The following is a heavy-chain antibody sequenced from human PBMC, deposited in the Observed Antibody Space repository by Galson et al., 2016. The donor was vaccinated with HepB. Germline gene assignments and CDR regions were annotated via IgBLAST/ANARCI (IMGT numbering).Heavy chain of an antibody. Sequence: SVKVSCKASGYTFTTYAMHWVRQAPGQRLEWMGWINAGNGNTKYSQKFQGRVTITRDTSASTAYMELSSLRSEDTAVYYCARDSGSPNWFDAWGQGTPVTVSS. D-gene: IGHD1-26*01. V-gene: IGHV1-3*01. J-gene: IGHJ5*02. CDR1: GYTFTTYA. CDR3: ARDSGSPNWFDA. CDR2: INAGNGNT.